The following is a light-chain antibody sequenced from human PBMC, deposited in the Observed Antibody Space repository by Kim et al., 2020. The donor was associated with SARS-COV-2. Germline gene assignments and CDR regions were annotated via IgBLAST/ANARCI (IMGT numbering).Light chain of an antibody. Sequence: QSVLTQPPSVSGAPGQRVTISCTGSSSNIGAGYDVHWYQHLPGTAPKLLILGDSNRPSGVPDRFSGSKSGTSASLAITGLQAEDEADYYCQSYDSSLSGVVFGGGTQLTVL. J-gene: IGLJ2*01. CDR2: GDS. CDR1: SSNIGAGYD. CDR3: QSYDSSLSGVV. V-gene: IGLV1-40*01.